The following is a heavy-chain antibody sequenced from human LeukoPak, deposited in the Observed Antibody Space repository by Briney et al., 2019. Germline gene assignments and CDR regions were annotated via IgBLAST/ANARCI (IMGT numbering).Heavy chain of an antibody. J-gene: IGHJ4*02. D-gene: IGHD3-10*01. CDR3: ARGGYYGGSGTYGFFDY. Sequence: ASVKVSCKASGYTFISYAMIWVRQAPGQGLEWMGWINTETGNPTYAQGFTGQFVFSVDTSVNTAYLQISSLRTEDTAVYYCARGGYYGGSGTYGFFDYWGQGSLVTVSS. V-gene: IGHV7-4-1*02. CDR1: GYTFISYA. CDR2: INTETGNP.